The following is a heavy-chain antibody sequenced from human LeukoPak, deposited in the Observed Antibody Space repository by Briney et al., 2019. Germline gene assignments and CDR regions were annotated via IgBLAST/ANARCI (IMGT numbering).Heavy chain of an antibody. CDR1: GFTFDDYA. D-gene: IGHD3-3*01. V-gene: IGHV3-9*01. CDR3: ARGDTIFGVVIDY. Sequence: SGGSLRLSCAASGFTFDDYAMHWVRQAPGKGLEWVSGISWNSGSIGYADSVKGRFTISRDNSKNTLYLQMNSLRAEDTAVYYCARGDTIFGVVIDYWGQGTLVTVSS. J-gene: IGHJ4*02. CDR2: ISWNSGSI.